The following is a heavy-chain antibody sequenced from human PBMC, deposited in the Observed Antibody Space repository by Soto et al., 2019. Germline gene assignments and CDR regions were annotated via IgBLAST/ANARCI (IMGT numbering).Heavy chain of an antibody. CDR2: IWYDGNNK. Sequence: QVHLVESGGGVVQPGRSLRLSCAASGFTFRNYGMHCVRQAPGKGLEWVASIWYDGNNKYYSDSVKGRFTISRDNSKNMSFLQMDSLLAEDTAVYFCARADCGGQCPCDYWGQGTPVTVSS. CDR1: GFTFRNYG. CDR3: ARADCGGQCPCDY. V-gene: IGHV3-33*01. J-gene: IGHJ4*02. D-gene: IGHD2-21*01.